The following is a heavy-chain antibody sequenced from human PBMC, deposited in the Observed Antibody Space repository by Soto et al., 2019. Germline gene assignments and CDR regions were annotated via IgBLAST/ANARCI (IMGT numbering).Heavy chain of an antibody. J-gene: IGHJ5*02. CDR1: GGSISSGGYS. CDR3: ARSVDP. CDR2: IYYSGRT. Sequence: TSETLSLTCAVSGGSISSGGYSWSWIRQPPGKGLEWIGYIYYSGRTYYNPSLKSRVTMSVDTSKNQFSLKLSSMTAADTAVYYCARSVDPWGQGTLVTVSS. V-gene: IGHV4-31*11.